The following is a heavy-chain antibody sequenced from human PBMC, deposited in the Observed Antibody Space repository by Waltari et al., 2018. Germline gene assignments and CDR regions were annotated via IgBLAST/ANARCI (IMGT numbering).Heavy chain of an antibody. V-gene: IGHV4-59*01. CDR3: AREEKYCTNGVCYSGLFDY. Sequence: QVQLQESGPGLVKPSETLSLTCTASGGSISSYYWSWIRQPPGKGLEWIGYIYYSGSTNYNPSLKSRVTISVDTSKNQFSLKLSSVTAADTAVYYCAREEKYCTNGVCYSGLFDYWGQGTLVTVSS. J-gene: IGHJ4*02. CDR2: IYYSGST. D-gene: IGHD2-8*01. CDR1: GGSISSYY.